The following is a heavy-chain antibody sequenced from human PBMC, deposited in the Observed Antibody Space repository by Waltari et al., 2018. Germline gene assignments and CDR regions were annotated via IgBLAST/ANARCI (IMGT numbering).Heavy chain of an antibody. D-gene: IGHD3-22*01. V-gene: IGHV4-34*01. J-gene: IGHJ2*01. Sequence: QVQLQQWGAGLLKPSETLSRTGAVYGGSFSGYYGSWLRQPPGKGLEWIGEINHSGSTNYNPSLKSRVTISVDTSKNQFSLKLSSVTAADTAVYYCARRDSSGFKWYFDLWGRGTLVTVSS. CDR1: GGSFSGYY. CDR2: INHSGST. CDR3: ARRDSSGFKWYFDL.